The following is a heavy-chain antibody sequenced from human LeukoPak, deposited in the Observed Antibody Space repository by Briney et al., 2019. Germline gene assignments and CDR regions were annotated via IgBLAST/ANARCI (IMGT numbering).Heavy chain of an antibody. J-gene: IGHJ4*02. D-gene: IGHD6-19*01. V-gene: IGHV3-48*04. CDR1: GFTFSSYG. CDR3: ARPTTIAVAGFDY. Sequence: AGSLRLSCATSGFTFSSYGIHWARQAPGKGLEWVSYISTGGTTKYYADSVKGRFTISRDNTKNSLYLQMNSLRAEDTAVYYCARPTTIAVAGFDYWGQGTLVTVSS. CDR2: ISTGGTTK.